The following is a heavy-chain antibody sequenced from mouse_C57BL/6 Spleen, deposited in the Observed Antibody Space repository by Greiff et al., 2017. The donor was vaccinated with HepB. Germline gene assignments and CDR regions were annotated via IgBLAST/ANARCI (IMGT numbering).Heavy chain of an antibody. CDR1: GFTFSDYG. Sequence: EVKLVESGGGLVKPGGSLKLSCAASGFTFSDYGMHWVRQAPEKGLEWVAYISSGSSTIYYADTLKGRFTISRDNAKNTLFLQMTRLRSEDTAMYYCARNRLPFFDYWGQGTTLTVSS. J-gene: IGHJ2*01. D-gene: IGHD3-2*02. V-gene: IGHV5-17*01. CDR3: ARNRLPFFDY. CDR2: ISSGSSTI.